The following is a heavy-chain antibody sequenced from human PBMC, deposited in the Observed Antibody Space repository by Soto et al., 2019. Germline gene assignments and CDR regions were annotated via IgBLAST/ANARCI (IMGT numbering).Heavy chain of an antibody. D-gene: IGHD5-18*01. J-gene: IGHJ4*02. CDR2: VSYDGDNE. Sequence: PGGSLRLSCVASGFTFSNYAMHWVRQAPGKGLEWVAIVSYDGDNEYYADSVRGRFFISRDNSRNTLYLQTSSLRHEDTAVYYCAKGGYNYGFLFDCWGQGTLVTVSS. V-gene: IGHV3-30*18. CDR1: GFTFSNYA. CDR3: AKGGYNYGFLFDC.